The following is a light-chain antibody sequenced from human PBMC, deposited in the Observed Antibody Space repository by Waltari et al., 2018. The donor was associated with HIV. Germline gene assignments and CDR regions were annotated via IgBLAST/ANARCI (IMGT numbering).Light chain of an antibody. CDR3: QVWDGRGDPVI. CDR2: DDR. J-gene: IGLJ2*01. V-gene: IGLV3-21*02. Sequence: SYVLTQPPSVSVAPGQTARITCGGDNIAVTKSVHWYRLNPGQAPVVVIYDDRDRPSGIPDRFSGSSSGDTATLTISRAEAGDEADYYCQVWDGRGDPVIFGGGTKLAVV. CDR1: NIAVTKS.